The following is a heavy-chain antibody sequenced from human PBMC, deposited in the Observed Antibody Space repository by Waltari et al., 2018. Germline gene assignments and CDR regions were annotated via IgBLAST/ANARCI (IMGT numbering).Heavy chain of an antibody. CDR2: VIPIFGTA. J-gene: IGHJ6*02. CDR3: ARVVEYQLLDYFYYYGMDV. D-gene: IGHD2-2*01. V-gene: IGHV1-69*01. CDR1: GGTFSSYA. Sequence: QVQLVQSGDEVKKPGSSVKVSCKASGGTFSSYAISWVRQAPGQGLEWMGGVIPIFGTANYAQKFQGRVTITADESTSTAYMELSSLRSEDTAVYYCARVVEYQLLDYFYYYGMDVWGQGTTVTVSS.